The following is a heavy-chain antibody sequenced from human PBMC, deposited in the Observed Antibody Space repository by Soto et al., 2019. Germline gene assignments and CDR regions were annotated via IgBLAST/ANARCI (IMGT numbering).Heavy chain of an antibody. V-gene: IGHV3-23*01. Sequence: GGSLRLSCAASGFTFSSYAMSWVRQAPGKGLEWVSAISGSGGSTYYADSVKGRFTISRDNSKNMLYLQMNSLRAEDTAVYYCAKIRGVPAAMNWFDPWGQGTLVTVSS. CDR3: AKIRGVPAAMNWFDP. D-gene: IGHD2-2*01. J-gene: IGHJ5*02. CDR1: GFTFSSYA. CDR2: ISGSGGST.